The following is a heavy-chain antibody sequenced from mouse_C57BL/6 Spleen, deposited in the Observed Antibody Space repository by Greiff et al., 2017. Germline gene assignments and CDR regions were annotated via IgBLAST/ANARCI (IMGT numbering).Heavy chain of an antibody. V-gene: IGHV1-59*01. CDR2: IDPSDSYT. D-gene: IGHD1-2*01. J-gene: IGHJ2*01. CDR1: GYTFTSYW. Sequence: QVQLQQPGAELVRPGTSVKLSCKASGYTFTSYWMHWVKQRPGQGLEWIGVIDPSDSYTNYNQKFKGKATLTVDTSSSTAYMQLSGLTSEDSAVYYCARAAGFDYWGQGTTLTVSS. CDR3: ARAAGFDY.